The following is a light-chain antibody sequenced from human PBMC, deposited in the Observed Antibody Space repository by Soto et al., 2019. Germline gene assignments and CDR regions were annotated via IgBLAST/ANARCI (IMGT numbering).Light chain of an antibody. CDR1: QSINSW. CDR3: QQYSSSSRT. V-gene: IGKV1-5*03. J-gene: IGKJ1*01. CDR2: KAS. Sequence: DIQMTQSPSTLPASVGDRVTITCRASQSINSWLAWYQQKPGKAPKLLIYKASSLESGVPSRFSGSGSGTEFTLTISSLQPDDFATYYCQQYSSSSRTFRQGTKVEIK.